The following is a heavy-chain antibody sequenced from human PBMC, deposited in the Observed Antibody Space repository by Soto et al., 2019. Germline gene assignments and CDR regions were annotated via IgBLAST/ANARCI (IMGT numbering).Heavy chain of an antibody. D-gene: IGHD3-10*01. Sequence: PSETLSLTCAVYGGSFSGYYWSWIRQPPGKGLEWIGEINHSGSTNYNPSPKSRVTISVDTSKNQFSLKLSSVTAADTAVYYCARGQGHYYGSGKLNWFDPWGQGTLVTVSS. CDR1: GGSFSGYY. CDR2: INHSGST. CDR3: ARGQGHYYGSGKLNWFDP. J-gene: IGHJ5*02. V-gene: IGHV4-34*01.